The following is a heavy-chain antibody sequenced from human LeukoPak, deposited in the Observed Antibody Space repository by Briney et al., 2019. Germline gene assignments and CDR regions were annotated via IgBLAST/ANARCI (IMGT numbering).Heavy chain of an antibody. CDR2: ITASDTTK. CDR1: GPSFSSYN. Sequence: GGSLRLSCVASGPSFSSYNMYWVRQAPGKGPEWVAYITASDTTKYYADSVKGRFAISRDNVKKSLFLQMNSLRAEDTAVHYCVAASAFSSSWRSWGQGTVVTVSS. J-gene: IGHJ5*02. V-gene: IGHV3-48*01. CDR3: VAASAFSSSWRS. D-gene: IGHD6-13*01.